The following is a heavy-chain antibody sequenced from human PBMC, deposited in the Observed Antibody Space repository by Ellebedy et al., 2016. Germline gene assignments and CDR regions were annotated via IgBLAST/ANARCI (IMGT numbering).Heavy chain of an antibody. J-gene: IGHJ4*02. CDR2: FDPEDGET. Sequence: ASVKVSCXASGYTFTSYGISWVRQAPGKGLEWMGGFDPEDGETIYAQKFQGRVTMTEDTSTDTAYMELSSLRSEDTAVYYCATRGTYWYFDYWGQGTLVTVSS. CDR3: ATRGTYWYFDY. CDR1: GYTFTSYG. D-gene: IGHD2-8*02. V-gene: IGHV1-24*01.